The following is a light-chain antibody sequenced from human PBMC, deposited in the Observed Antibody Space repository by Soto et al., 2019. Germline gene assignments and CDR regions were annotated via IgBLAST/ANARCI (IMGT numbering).Light chain of an antibody. Sequence: EIVLTQSPGTLSLSPGERATLNCRASQSVRSSYLAWYQQQPGQAPRLLIHGASRRATGIPDRFSGSGSGTDFTHTINRLEPEDFAVYFCQQYGDMCTFGQGTKVEIK. CDR2: GAS. CDR1: QSVRSSY. J-gene: IGKJ1*01. V-gene: IGKV3-20*01. CDR3: QQYGDMCT.